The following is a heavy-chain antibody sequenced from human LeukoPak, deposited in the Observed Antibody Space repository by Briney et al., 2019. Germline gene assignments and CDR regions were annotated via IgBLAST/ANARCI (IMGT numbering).Heavy chain of an antibody. CDR2: ISAYNGNT. CDR3: ARDLRYFDWLLSVYYFDY. D-gene: IGHD3-9*01. J-gene: IGHJ4*02. V-gene: IGHV1-18*01. CDR1: GCTFTSYG. Sequence: ASVKVSYKASGCTFTSYGISWVRQAPGQGLEWMGWISAYNGNTNYAQKLQGRVTMTTDTSTSTAYMELRSLRSDDTAVYYCARDLRYFDWLLSVYYFDYWGQGTLVTVSS.